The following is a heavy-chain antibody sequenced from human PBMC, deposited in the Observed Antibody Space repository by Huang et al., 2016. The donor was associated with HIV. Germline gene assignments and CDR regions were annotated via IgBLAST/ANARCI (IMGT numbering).Heavy chain of an antibody. J-gene: IGHJ5*02. V-gene: IGHV4-39*01. CDR3: AGQGRIVGIPAAPLRFDP. D-gene: IGHD6-13*01. CDR2: IYYSGTT. CDR1: GGSISSSSYY. Sequence: QLQLQESGPGLVKPSETLSLTCSVSGGSISSSSYYWGWIRQPPGKGLEWIGSIYYSGTTYYNPSHKSRVTISVDTSKNQFSLKLSSVTAADTAVYYCAGQGRIVGIPAAPLRFDPWGQGTLVSVSS.